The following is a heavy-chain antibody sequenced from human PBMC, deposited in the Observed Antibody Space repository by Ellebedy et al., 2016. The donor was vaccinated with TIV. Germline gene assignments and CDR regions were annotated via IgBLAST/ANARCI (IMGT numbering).Heavy chain of an antibody. J-gene: IGHJ3*02. V-gene: IGHV5-10-1*01. CDR1: GYSITNYY. Sequence: GESLKISCKGSGYSITNYYISWVRQLPGKGLGWKGRIDPGDSYNIYSPSFQGHVTISADKAISTAYLPWSSLRASDTAMYFCARLYGIDAFEIWGQGTMVTVSS. CDR3: ARLYGIDAFEI. CDR2: IDPGDSYN. D-gene: IGHD2-8*01.